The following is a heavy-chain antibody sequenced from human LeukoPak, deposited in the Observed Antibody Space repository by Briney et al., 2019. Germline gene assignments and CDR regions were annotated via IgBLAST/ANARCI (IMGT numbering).Heavy chain of an antibody. V-gene: IGHV3-66*01. D-gene: IGHD3-10*01. CDR1: GFTVSSNY. J-gene: IGHJ2*01. CDR2: IYSGGST. CDR3: ASPPSLGYYGSGSKPVYWYFDL. Sequence: TGGSLRLSCAASGFTVSSNYMSWVRQAPGKGLEWVSVIYSGGSTYYADSVKGRFTISRDNSKNTLYLQMNSLRAEDTAVYYCASPPSLGYYGSGSKPVYWYFDLWGRGTLVTVSS.